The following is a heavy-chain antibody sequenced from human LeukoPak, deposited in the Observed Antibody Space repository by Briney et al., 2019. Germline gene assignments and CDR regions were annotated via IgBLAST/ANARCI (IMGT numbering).Heavy chain of an antibody. CDR2: IIPIFGTA. D-gene: IGHD3-10*01. V-gene: IGHV1-69*05. CDR3: APAPITMVRGVITSDAFDI. CDR1: GGTFSSYA. J-gene: IGHJ3*02. Sequence: ASVKVSCKASGGTFSSYAISWVRQAPGQGLEWMGRIIPIFGTAIYAQKFQGRVTITTDESASTAYMELSSLRSEDTAVYYCAPAPITMVRGVITSDAFDIWGQGTMVTVSS.